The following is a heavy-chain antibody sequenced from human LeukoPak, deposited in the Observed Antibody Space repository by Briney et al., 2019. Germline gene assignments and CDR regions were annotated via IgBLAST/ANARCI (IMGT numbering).Heavy chain of an antibody. J-gene: IGHJ6*04. D-gene: IGHD3-10*01. Sequence: ASVKVSCKASGGTFSSYAMSWVRQAPGQGLEWMGGIIPIFGTANYAQKFQGRVTITADESTSTAYMELSSLRSEETAVYYCARSFGSGSPWDYYYYGMDVWAKGPRSPSPQ. V-gene: IGHV1-69*13. CDR3: ARSFGSGSPWDYYYYGMDV. CDR2: IIPIFGTA. CDR1: GGTFSSYA.